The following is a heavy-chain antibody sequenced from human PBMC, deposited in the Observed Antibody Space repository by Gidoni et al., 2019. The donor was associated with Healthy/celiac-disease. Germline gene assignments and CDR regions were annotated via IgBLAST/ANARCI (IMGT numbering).Heavy chain of an antibody. J-gene: IGHJ4*02. Sequence: EVKLLESGGGLVQPGGSLRLSGAASGFTFSSYAMSWVRQAPGKGLEWVSAISGSGGSTYYADSVKGRFTISRDNAKNTLYLKMNSLRAEDTAVYYCAAYPHSMRWGQGTLVTVSS. D-gene: IGHD2-21*01. CDR1: GFTFSSYA. V-gene: IGHV3-23*01. CDR2: ISGSGGST. CDR3: AAYPHSMR.